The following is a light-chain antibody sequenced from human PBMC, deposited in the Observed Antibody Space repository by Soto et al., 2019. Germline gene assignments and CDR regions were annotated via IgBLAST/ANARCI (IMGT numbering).Light chain of an antibody. Sequence: DIQMTQSPSTLSASVGDRVTITCRASQSISSWLAWYQQKPGKAPKLLIYDASSLESGVPSRFSGSGSGTAFTLTISSLQPDDFATYYCQQYNSYSYTFGQGTKLEIQ. V-gene: IGKV1-5*01. CDR3: QQYNSYSYT. J-gene: IGKJ2*01. CDR1: QSISSW. CDR2: DAS.